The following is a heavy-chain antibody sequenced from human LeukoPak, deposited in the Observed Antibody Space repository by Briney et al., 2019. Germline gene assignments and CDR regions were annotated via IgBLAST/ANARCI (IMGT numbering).Heavy chain of an antibody. J-gene: IGHJ4*02. CDR2: IIPIFGTA. CDR3: AREAEGATNPSQFDY. V-gene: IGHV1-69*13. CDR1: GGTFSSYA. D-gene: IGHD1-26*01. Sequence: ASVKVSCKASGGTFSSYAISWVRQAPGQGLEWMGGIIPIFGTANYAQKFQGRVTITADESTSTAYMELSSLRFEDTAVYYCAREAEGATNPSQFDYWGQGTLVTVSS.